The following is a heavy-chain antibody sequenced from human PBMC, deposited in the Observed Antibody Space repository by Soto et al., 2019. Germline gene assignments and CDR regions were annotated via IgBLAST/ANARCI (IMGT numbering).Heavy chain of an antibody. CDR3: MLGSGWKDFDY. J-gene: IGHJ4*02. Sequence: PSDTLSLTCTVSGGSISRSSDYWGWIRQPPGKGLEWIGNIYYSGSTYYNPSLKSRVTISVDTSKKQFSLKLSSVTASDTAVYYCMLGSGWKDFDYWGQGTLVTVS. V-gene: IGHV4-39*01. CDR2: IYYSGST. D-gene: IGHD3-22*01. CDR1: GGSISRSSDY.